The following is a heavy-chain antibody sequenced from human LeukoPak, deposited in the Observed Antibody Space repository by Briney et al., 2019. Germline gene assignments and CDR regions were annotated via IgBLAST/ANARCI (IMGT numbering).Heavy chain of an antibody. CDR3: AREVFSESGAYDLGY. V-gene: IGHV3-21*01. CDR1: GFTFSTYS. CDR2: ISGSRTYI. Sequence: PGGSLRLSCAVSGFTFSTYSMNWVRQAPGKGLEWVSSISGSRTYIFYADSVKGRFTISRDNAKNSLYLHMNSLRAEDTAVYYCAREVFSESGAYDLGYWGQGTLVTVSS. D-gene: IGHD5-12*01. J-gene: IGHJ4*02.